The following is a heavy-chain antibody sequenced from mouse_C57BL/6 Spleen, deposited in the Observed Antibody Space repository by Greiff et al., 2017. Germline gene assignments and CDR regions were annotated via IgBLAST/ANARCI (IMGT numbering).Heavy chain of an antibody. Sequence: QVQLQQSGAELVKPGASVKISCKASGYAFSSYWMNWVKQRPGKGLEWIGQIYPGDGDTNYNGKFKGKATLTADKSSSTAYMQLSSLTSEDSAFYFCARSDYGNYFDYGGQGTTLTVSS. CDR3: ARSDYGNYFDY. CDR2: IYPGDGDT. V-gene: IGHV1-80*01. D-gene: IGHD1-2*01. CDR1: GYAFSSYW. J-gene: IGHJ2*01.